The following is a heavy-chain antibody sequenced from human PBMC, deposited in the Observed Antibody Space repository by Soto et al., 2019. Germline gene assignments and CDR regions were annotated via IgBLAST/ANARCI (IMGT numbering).Heavy chain of an antibody. D-gene: IGHD3-9*01. V-gene: IGHV4-34*01. Sequence: QVQLQQWGAGLLKPSETLSLTCAVYGGSFSGYYWSWIRQPPGKGLEWIGEINHSGSTNYNPSLKRRVTISVDTSKNLFSLNLSSVTAAVTAVYYCARGASLTGAPFPLDYWGQGTLVTVSS. J-gene: IGHJ4*02. CDR2: INHSGST. CDR3: ARGASLTGAPFPLDY. CDR1: GGSFSGYY.